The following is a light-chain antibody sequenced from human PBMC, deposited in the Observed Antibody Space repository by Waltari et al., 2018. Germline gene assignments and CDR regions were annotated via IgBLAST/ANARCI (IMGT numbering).Light chain of an antibody. J-gene: IGLJ3*02. CDR2: RNN. V-gene: IGLV10-54*01. CDR1: SNNVGYQG. CDR3: SAWDSSLSAWV. Sequence: QAGLTQPPSMSKDLRQNATLTCTGNSNNVGYQGAAWLQQHQGHPPKLLSYRNNDRPSGISERFSASRSGNTASLTITGLQPEDEADYYCSAWDSSLSAWVFGGGTKLTVL.